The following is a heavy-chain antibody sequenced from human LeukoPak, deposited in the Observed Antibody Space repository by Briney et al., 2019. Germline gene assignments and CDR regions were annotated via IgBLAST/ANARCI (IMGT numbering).Heavy chain of an antibody. CDR2: ISAYNGNT. V-gene: IGHV1-18*01. J-gene: IGHJ4*02. CDR3: ARVRFLEWLSPPTPPDY. Sequence: ASVKVSCKASGYTFTSYGISWVRQAPGQGLEWMGWISAYNGNTNYAQKLQGRVTMTTDTSTSTAYMELRSLRSDDTAVYYCARVRFLEWLSPPTPPDYWGQGTLVTVSS. D-gene: IGHD3-3*01. CDR1: GYTFTSYG.